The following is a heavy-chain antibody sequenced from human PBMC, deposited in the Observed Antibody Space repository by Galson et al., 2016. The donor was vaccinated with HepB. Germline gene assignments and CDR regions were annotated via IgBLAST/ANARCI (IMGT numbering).Heavy chain of an antibody. J-gene: IGHJ4*02. V-gene: IGHV3-74*01. CDR3: VRDWFGDHT. D-gene: IGHD3-10*01. Sequence: SLRLSCAGSGYTFGGSWMQWVRQAPGKGPVWVAHIGNDGTRTTYADSVRGRFTISRDNARNTLYLQMNSLIVDDTAVYYCVRDWFGDHTWGQGTLVTVSA. CDR2: IGNDGTRT. CDR1: GYTFGGSW.